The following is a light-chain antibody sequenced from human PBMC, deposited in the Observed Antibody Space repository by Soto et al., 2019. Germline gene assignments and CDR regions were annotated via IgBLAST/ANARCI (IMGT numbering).Light chain of an antibody. CDR1: SSDVGAYNY. CDR2: DVS. Sequence: QSVLTQPASVSGSPGQSITISCTGTSSDVGAYNYVSWYQQHPGKVPKFMIYDVSDRPSGVSNRFSGSKSGNTASLTISGLQAEDEADYYCSSFTRSNSYVFGPGTKLTVL. J-gene: IGLJ1*01. CDR3: SSFTRSNSYV. V-gene: IGLV2-14*03.